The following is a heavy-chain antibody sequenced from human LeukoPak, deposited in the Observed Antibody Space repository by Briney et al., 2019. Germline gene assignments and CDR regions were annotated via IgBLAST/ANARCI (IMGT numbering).Heavy chain of an antibody. V-gene: IGHV1-69*05. D-gene: IGHD3-3*01. CDR2: IIPIFGTA. CDR3: ARSPYFGVVTPDY. CDR1: GGTFSSYA. J-gene: IGHJ4*02. Sequence: SVKVSCKASGGTFSSYAISWVRQAPGQGLEWMGRIIPIFGTANYAQKFQGRVTITTDESTSTAYMEPSSLRSEDTAVYYCARSPYFGVVTPDYWGQGTLVTVSS.